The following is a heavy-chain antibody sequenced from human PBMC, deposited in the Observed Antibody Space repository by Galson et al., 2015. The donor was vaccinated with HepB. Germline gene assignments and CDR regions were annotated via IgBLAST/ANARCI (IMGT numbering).Heavy chain of an antibody. D-gene: IGHD3-22*01. V-gene: IGHV4-4*07. J-gene: IGHJ5*02. CDR1: GGSISSYY. CDR2: IYTSGST. Sequence: TLSLTCTVSGGSISSYYWSWIRQPAGKGLEWIGRIYTSGSTNYNPSLKSRVTMSVDTSKNQFSLKLSSVTAADTAVYYCARGVGYYYDSSGYYWFDPWGQGTLVTVSS. CDR3: ARGVGYYYDSSGYYWFDP.